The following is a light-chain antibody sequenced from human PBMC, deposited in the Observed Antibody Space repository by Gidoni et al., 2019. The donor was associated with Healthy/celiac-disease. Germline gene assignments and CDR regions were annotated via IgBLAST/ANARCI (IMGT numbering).Light chain of an antibody. CDR3: QQSDSTPVA. Sequence: DIQMTQSPSSLSASVGDRVTITCRASQSISSYLNWYQQKPGKAPKLLLYAASSLQSGVPSRFSGSGSGTDFTLTSSSLQPEDFATYYCQQSDSTPVAFXXXTKVEIK. CDR2: AAS. J-gene: IGKJ1*01. V-gene: IGKV1-39*01. CDR1: QSISSY.